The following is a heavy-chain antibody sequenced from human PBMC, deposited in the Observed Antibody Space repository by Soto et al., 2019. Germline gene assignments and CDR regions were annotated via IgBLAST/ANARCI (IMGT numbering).Heavy chain of an antibody. V-gene: IGHV3-74*03. CDR3: ASGMYCGDSAYSGGLDS. D-gene: IGHD2-21*01. J-gene: IGHJ4*02. Sequence: PGGSLRLSCVASGFTFSNYWMDWVRQPPGKGLEWVAHIKGDGSGATYADAVQGRFTTSRDNAKSTLYLQMNSLRAEDTAVYYWASGMYCGDSAYSGGLDSWGQGTPVTVSS. CDR1: GFTFSNYW. CDR2: IKGDGSGA.